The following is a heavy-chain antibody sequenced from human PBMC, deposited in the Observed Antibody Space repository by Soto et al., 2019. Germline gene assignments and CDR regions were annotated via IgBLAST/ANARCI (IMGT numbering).Heavy chain of an antibody. V-gene: IGHV4-30-4*01. D-gene: IGHD3-22*01. J-gene: IGHJ2*01. CDR2: VYYSGST. CDR1: GASINNNDYY. Sequence: SETLSLTCTVSGASINNNDYYWSWIRQTPGKGLEWIGYVYYSGSTDYIPSLKSRLSMSIDKSQNRFTLKLNSVTAADTATYYCARMSYFYDKWYFDIWGRGTLVTVSS. CDR3: ARMSYFYDKWYFDI.